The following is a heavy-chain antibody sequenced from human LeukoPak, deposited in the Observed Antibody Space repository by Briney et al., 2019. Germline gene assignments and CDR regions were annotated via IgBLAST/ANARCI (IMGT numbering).Heavy chain of an antibody. J-gene: IGHJ4*02. D-gene: IGHD3-10*01. CDR2: INHSGYT. CDR1: GESFSGHL. V-gene: IGHV4-34*01. Sequence: NTSETQSLTCAVYGESFSGHLWSWIRQPPGKGLVWIGEINHSGYTNYNPSLKSRVTISVDTSKRQFSLRLNSVTAADTAVYYCASMVRGVDYDYWGQGTLVTVSS. CDR3: ASMVRGVDYDY.